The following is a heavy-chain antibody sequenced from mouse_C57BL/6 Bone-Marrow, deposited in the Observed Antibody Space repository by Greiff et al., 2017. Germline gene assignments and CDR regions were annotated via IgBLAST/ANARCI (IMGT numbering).Heavy chain of an antibody. CDR3: ARKDYYGSSHGGYFDV. V-gene: IGHV1-22*01. D-gene: IGHD1-1*01. CDR2: INPNNGGT. CDR1: GYTFTDYN. J-gene: IGHJ1*03. Sequence: EVQLQQSGPELVKPGASVKMSCKASGYTFTDYNMHWVKQSHGKSLEWIGYINPNNGGTSYNQKFKGKATLTVNKSSSTAYMELRSLTSEDSAVYYCARKDYYGSSHGGYFDVWGTGTTVTVSS.